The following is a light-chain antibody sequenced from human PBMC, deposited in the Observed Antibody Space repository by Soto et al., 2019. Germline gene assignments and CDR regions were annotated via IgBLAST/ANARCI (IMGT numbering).Light chain of an antibody. CDR3: SSYTSSSTYV. CDR1: SSDVGGYNY. V-gene: IGLV2-14*01. J-gene: IGLJ1*01. Sequence: QSVLTQPASVSGSPGQSITISCTGTSSDVGGYNYASWYQRHPGKAPKLMIYEVSNRPSGVSNRFSGSKSGNTASLTTSGLQAEDEADYYCSSYTSSSTYVFGNGTKVTVL. CDR2: EVS.